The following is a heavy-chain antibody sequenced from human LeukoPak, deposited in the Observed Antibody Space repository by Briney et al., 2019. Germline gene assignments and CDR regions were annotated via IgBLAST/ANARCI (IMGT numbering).Heavy chain of an antibody. D-gene: IGHD6-19*01. CDR1: GFTFSSCA. CDR3: VTSSSGYYFN. Sequence: PGGSLRLSCSASGFTFSSCAMSWVRQAPGKGLEYVSATNSSGENTYYADSVKGRFTISRDNSKNTLYLQMSSLRADDTAVYYCVTSSSGYYFNWGQGTLVTVSS. J-gene: IGHJ1*01. V-gene: IGHV3-64D*06. CDR2: TNSSGENT.